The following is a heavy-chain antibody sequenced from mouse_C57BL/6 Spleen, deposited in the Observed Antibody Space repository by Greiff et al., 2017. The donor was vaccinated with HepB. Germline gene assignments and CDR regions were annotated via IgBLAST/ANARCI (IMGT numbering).Heavy chain of an antibody. Sequence: EVKLVESEGGLVQPGSSMKLSCTASGFTFSDYYMAWVRQVPEKGLEWVANINYDGSSTYYLDSLKSRFIISRDNAKNILYLQMSSLKSEDTATYYCAREDGYLYYFDYWGQGTTLTVSS. CDR2: INYDGSST. D-gene: IGHD2-3*01. CDR3: AREDGYLYYFDY. V-gene: IGHV5-16*01. CDR1: GFTFSDYY. J-gene: IGHJ2*01.